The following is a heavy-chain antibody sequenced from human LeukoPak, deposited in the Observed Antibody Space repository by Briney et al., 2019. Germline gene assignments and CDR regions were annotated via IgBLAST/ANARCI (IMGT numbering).Heavy chain of an antibody. CDR2: IIPMFGTA. CDR3: ARSPSGYSGYDPVYY. J-gene: IGHJ4*02. Sequence: EAAVKVSCKASGGTFRSYAISWVRQAPGQGLEWMGGIIPMFGTANYAQKFQGRVTMTADESTSTVYMELSSVRSEDTAVYYCARSPSGYSGYDPVYYWGQGTLVTVSS. CDR1: GGTFRSYA. V-gene: IGHV1-69*13. D-gene: IGHD5-12*01.